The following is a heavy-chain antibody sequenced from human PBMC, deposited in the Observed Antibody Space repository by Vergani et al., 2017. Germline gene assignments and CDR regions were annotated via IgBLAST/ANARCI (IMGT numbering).Heavy chain of an antibody. D-gene: IGHD3-10*01. CDR2: IWYDGSNK. J-gene: IGHJ4*02. Sequence: VQLVESGGGLVQPGGSLRLSCAASGFTFSSYGMHWVRQAPGKGLEWVAVIWYDGSNKYYADSVKGRFTISRDNSKNTLYLQMNSLRAEETAVYYCARGLPNYGSGSYLDYGGQGTLVTVSS. CDR3: ARGLPNYGSGSYLDY. V-gene: IGHV3-33*08. CDR1: GFTFSSYG.